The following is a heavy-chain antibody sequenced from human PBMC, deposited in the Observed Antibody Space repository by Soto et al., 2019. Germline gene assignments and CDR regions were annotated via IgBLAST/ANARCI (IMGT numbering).Heavy chain of an antibody. CDR3: ARVNYSNRSYYYYFYMDV. D-gene: IGHD4-4*01. J-gene: IGHJ6*03. V-gene: IGHV1-18*01. CDR2: ISAYNGNT. Sequence: QVQLVQSGAEVKKPGASVKVSCKASGYTFTSYGISWVRQAPGQGLEWMGWISAYNGNTNYAQKLQGRVTMTTHTPTSTPYMELRSLRSDDTAMYYCARVNYSNRSYYYYFYMDVWGKGTTVTVSS. CDR1: GYTFTSYG.